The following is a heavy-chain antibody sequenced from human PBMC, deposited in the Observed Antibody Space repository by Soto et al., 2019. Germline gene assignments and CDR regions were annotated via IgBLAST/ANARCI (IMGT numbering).Heavy chain of an antibody. J-gene: IGHJ5*02. CDR2: ISSSSSYI. CDR1: GFTFSSYS. Sequence: GGSLRLSGAASGFTFSSYSMNWVRQAPGKGLEWVSSISSSSSYIYYADSVKGRFTISRDNAKNSLYLQMNSLRAEDTAVYYCAREFGDHNWFDPWGQGTLVTVSS. V-gene: IGHV3-21*01. D-gene: IGHD3-10*01. CDR3: AREFGDHNWFDP.